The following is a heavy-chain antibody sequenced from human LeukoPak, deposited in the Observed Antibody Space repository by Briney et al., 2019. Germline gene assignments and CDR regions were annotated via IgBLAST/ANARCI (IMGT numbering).Heavy chain of an antibody. D-gene: IGHD6-13*01. CDR2: ISYDGSNK. CDR1: GFTFSSYG. J-gene: IGHJ4*02. Sequence: GGSLRLSCAASGFTFSSYGMHWVRQAPGKGLEWVAVISYDGSNKYYADSVKGRFTIPRDNSKNTLYLQMNSLRAEDTAVYYCAKTPGYSSSWYDGGSYWGQGTLVTVSS. CDR3: AKTPGYSSSWYDGGSY. V-gene: IGHV3-30*18.